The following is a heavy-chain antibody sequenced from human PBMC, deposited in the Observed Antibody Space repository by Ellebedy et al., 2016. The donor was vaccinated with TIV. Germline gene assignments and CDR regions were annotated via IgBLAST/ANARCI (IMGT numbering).Heavy chain of an antibody. J-gene: IGHJ3*01. Sequence: PGGSLRLSCAGSGFTFTDYYIDWVRQAPGKGLEWVGRIRHKAKSYTTEYAASVRGRFTISRDDSKNSVYLQMNSLKSDDTAVYYCAREMGSRGSDDALEFWGRGTMVTVSS. CDR2: IRHKAKSYTT. V-gene: IGHV3-72*01. CDR1: GFTFTDYY. D-gene: IGHD2-15*01. CDR3: AREMGSRGSDDALEF.